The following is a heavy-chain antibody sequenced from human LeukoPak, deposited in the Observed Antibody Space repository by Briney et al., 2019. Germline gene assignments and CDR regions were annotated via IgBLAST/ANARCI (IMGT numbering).Heavy chain of an antibody. Sequence: GGSLRLSCAASGFTFSSYSMNWVRQAPGKGLEWVSSISSSSSYIYYADSVKGRFTISRDNAKNSLYLQMNSLRAEDTAVYYCARGAAISGYCTNGVCLPPIYYYYGMDVWGQGTTVTVSS. J-gene: IGHJ6*02. CDR1: GFTFSSYS. V-gene: IGHV3-21*01. CDR3: ARGAAISGYCTNGVCLPPIYYYYGMDV. D-gene: IGHD2-8*01. CDR2: ISSSSSYI.